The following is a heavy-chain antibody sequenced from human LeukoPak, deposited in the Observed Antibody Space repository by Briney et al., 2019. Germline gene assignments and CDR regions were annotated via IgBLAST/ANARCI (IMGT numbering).Heavy chain of an antibody. CDR1: GFTFSSYW. Sequence: GGSLRLSCAASGFTFSSYWMSWVRQAPGKGLEWVANIMQDGSEKYYVDSVKGRFTISRDNAKNSLYLQMNSLRAEDTAVYYCVRDHHRRHYDSQARDTFDIWGQGTMVTVSS. CDR2: IMQDGSEK. CDR3: VRDHHRRHYDSQARDTFDI. J-gene: IGHJ3*02. V-gene: IGHV3-7*01. D-gene: IGHD3-22*01.